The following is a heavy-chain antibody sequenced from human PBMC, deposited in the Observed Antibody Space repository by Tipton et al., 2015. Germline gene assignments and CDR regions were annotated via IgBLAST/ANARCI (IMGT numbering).Heavy chain of an antibody. J-gene: IGHJ4*02. V-gene: IGHV4-4*02. D-gene: IGHD3-3*01. CDR1: GGSISSSNW. Sequence: GLVKPSETLSLTCDVSGGSISSSNWWSWVRQPPGKGLEWIGEIYHSGSTTDNPSLKSRVTISVDKSKNQFSLKVTSVAAADTAVYFCARFRFQNQFEIDHWGQGTLVTVSS. CDR3: ARFRFQNQFEIDH. CDR2: IYHSGST.